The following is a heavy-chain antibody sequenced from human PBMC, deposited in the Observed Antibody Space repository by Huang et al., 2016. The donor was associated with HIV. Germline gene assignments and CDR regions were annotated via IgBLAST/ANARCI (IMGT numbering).Heavy chain of an antibody. J-gene: IGHJ6*03. Sequence: QLLLQESGPGLVKPSEALALTCAVSGGSIRSSDYHWGWIRQPPGKGLEWIGSIYDKGSTHYSPSLKSRVTMAVDTSKNLFFLNLTSMTAADTAVYYCARHREGPVAYYSGGGSHLNYMDVWGRGRTVVVSS. CDR2: IYDKGST. CDR1: GGSIRSSDYH. V-gene: IGHV4-39*01. D-gene: IGHD3-10*01. CDR3: ARHREGPVAYYSGGGSHLNYMDV.